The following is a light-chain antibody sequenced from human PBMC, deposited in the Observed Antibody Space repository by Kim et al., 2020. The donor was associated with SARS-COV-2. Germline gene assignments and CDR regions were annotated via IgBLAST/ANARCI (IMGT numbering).Light chain of an antibody. CDR2: GKN. Sequence: SSELTQDPAVSVASGQTVRITCQGDSLRSYYATWYQQKPGQAPILVIYGKNNRPSGIPDRFSGSSSGNTASLTITGTQAGDEADYYGNSRDSNDNVVFGG. J-gene: IGLJ2*01. CDR3: NSRDSNDNVV. CDR1: SLRSYY. V-gene: IGLV3-19*01.